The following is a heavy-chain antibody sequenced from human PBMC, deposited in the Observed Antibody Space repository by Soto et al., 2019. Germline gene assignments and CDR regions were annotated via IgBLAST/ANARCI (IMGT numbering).Heavy chain of an antibody. Sequence: PVGSLRLSCAASGFTFSSYGMHWVRQAPGKGLEWVAVISYDGSNKYYADSVKGRFTISRDNSKNTLYLQMNSLRAEDTAVYYCAKAISEAGPYWGQGTLVTVSS. V-gene: IGHV3-30*18. CDR3: AKAISEAGPY. CDR2: ISYDGSNK. CDR1: GFTFSSYG. D-gene: IGHD2-2*02. J-gene: IGHJ4*02.